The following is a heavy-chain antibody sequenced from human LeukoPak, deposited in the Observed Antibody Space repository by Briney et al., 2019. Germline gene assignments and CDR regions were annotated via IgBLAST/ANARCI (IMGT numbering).Heavy chain of an antibody. CDR2: FDPEDGET. CDR3: ATAYYDILTGYYRGDWFDP. Sequence: GASVKVSCKVSGYTLTELSMHWVRQAPGKGLEWMGGFDPEDGETIYAQKFQGRVTMTEETSTDTAYMELSSLRSEDTAAYYCATAYYDILTGYYRGDWFDPWGQGTLVTVSS. V-gene: IGHV1-24*01. D-gene: IGHD3-9*01. CDR1: GYTLTELS. J-gene: IGHJ5*02.